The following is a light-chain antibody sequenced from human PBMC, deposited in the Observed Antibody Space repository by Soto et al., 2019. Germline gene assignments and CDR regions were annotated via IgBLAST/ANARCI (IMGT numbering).Light chain of an antibody. CDR2: KAS. J-gene: IGKJ2*01. CDR3: QQYNSYSYT. Sequence: DIQMTQSPSTLSASVGDRVTITCRASQSISSWLAWYQQKPGKAPVLLIYKASTLEYGVPSRFSGSGSGTEFTLTISSLQPDDFATYYCQQYNSYSYTFGQGTKLEIK. V-gene: IGKV1-5*03. CDR1: QSISSW.